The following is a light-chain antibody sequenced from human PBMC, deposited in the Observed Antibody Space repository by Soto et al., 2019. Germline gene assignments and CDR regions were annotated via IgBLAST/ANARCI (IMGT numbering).Light chain of an antibody. V-gene: IGKV3-15*01. CDR3: QQYSNWPIT. Sequence: EIVMTQSPVTLSVSPGERATLSCRASQSVSSNLAWYQQKPGQAPRLLIYGASTRATVIPARFSGSGSGTEFTLTISSLQSEDFAVYYCQQYSNWPITFGPGTKVDIK. CDR1: QSVSSN. J-gene: IGKJ3*01. CDR2: GAS.